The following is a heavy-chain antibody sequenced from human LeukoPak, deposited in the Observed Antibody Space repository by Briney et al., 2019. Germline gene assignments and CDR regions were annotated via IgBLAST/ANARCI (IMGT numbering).Heavy chain of an antibody. J-gene: IGHJ3*02. Sequence: GGSLRLSCAASGFSFSSNSMNWVRQAPGKGLEWVSSISSSSSYIYYADSVKGRFTISRDNSKNTLYLQMNSLRAEDTAVYYCAKGRGRPDAFDIWGQGTMVTVSS. V-gene: IGHV3-21*01. D-gene: IGHD3-10*01. CDR3: AKGRGRPDAFDI. CDR2: ISSSSSYI. CDR1: GFSFSSNS.